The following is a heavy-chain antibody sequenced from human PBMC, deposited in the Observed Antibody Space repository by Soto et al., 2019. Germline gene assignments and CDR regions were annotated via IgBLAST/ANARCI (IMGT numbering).Heavy chain of an antibody. CDR3: ARTREDEQQLVYYYYGMDV. CDR2: IIPIFGTA. D-gene: IGHD6-13*01. CDR1: GGTFSSYA. J-gene: IGHJ6*02. Sequence: SVKVSCKASGGTFSSYAISWVRQAPGQGLEWMGGIIPIFGTANYAQKFQGRVTITADESTSTAYMELSSLRSEDTAVYYCARTREDEQQLVYYYYGMDVWGQGTTVTVSS. V-gene: IGHV1-69*13.